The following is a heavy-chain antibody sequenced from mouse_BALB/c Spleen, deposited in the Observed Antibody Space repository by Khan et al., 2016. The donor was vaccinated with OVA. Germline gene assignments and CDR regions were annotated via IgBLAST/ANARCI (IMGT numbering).Heavy chain of an antibody. V-gene: IGHV3-2*02. CDR1: GYSITSGYG. CDR3: ARTARIKY. D-gene: IGHD1-2*01. CDR2: ISYSGSI. Sequence: VQLKESGPGLVKPSQSLSLTCTVTGYSITSGYGWNWIRQFPGNKLEWMGYISYSGSINYNPSLKSRISITRDKSKNQVFLQLNSVTTENTATYYCARTARIKYWGQGTTLTVAS. J-gene: IGHJ2*01.